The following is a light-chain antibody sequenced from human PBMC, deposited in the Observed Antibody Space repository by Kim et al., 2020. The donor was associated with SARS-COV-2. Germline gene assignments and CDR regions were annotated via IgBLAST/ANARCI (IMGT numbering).Light chain of an antibody. J-gene: IGLJ3*02. CDR1: SSNIGSNY. V-gene: IGLV1-47*01. Sequence: GQGVTISWSGSSSNIGSNYVYWHQQFPGTAPKVLIYRNNLRPSGVPDRVSGSKSGTSASLAISDLRSEDEADYYCAAWDDSLSGWVFGGGTQLTVL. CDR2: RNN. CDR3: AAWDDSLSGWV.